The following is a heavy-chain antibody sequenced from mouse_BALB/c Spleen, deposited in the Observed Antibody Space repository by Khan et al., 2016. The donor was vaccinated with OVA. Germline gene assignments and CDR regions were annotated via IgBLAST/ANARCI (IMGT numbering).Heavy chain of an antibody. CDR3: ARGNYYGYALDY. CDR1: GYSITSNYA. Sequence: VQLKESGPGLVKPSQSLSLTCTVTGYSITSNYAWNWIRQFPGNKLVWMGYISYSGSTNYNPSLKSRISITRDTSKNPFFLQLNSVTTEDTATYYCARGNYYGYALDYWGQGTSITVSS. CDR2: ISYSGST. J-gene: IGHJ4*01. D-gene: IGHD1-1*01. V-gene: IGHV3-2*02.